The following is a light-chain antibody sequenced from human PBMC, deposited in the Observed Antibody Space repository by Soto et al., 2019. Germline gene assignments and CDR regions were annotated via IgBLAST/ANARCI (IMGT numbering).Light chain of an antibody. J-gene: IGLJ1*01. CDR1: SSDVGGYNF. CDR3: SSYTTSSTSV. V-gene: IGLV2-14*01. CDR2: EIS. Sequence: QSALTQPASVSGSPGQSITISCTGTSSDVGGYNFVSWYQQHPGKAPKLMIFEISNRPSEVSNRFSGSKSGNTASRTISGLQAEDEADYYCSSYTTSSTSVFGTGTKVTVL.